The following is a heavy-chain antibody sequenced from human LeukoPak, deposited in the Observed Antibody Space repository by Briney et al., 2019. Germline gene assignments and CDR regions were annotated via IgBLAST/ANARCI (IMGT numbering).Heavy chain of an antibody. D-gene: IGHD4-11*01. CDR2: ISSDGNKK. CDR3: ARDVGRDTITTEIEY. CDR1: GFTFTTSA. V-gene: IGHV3-30-3*01. Sequence: PGGSLRLSCATSGFTFTTSAMQWVRQAPGKGLEWVAVISSDGNKKNYADSVKGRFTISKDSSKNTLYLQMNTLRAEDTALYYCARDVGRDTITTEIEYWGQGTLVTVSS. J-gene: IGHJ4*02.